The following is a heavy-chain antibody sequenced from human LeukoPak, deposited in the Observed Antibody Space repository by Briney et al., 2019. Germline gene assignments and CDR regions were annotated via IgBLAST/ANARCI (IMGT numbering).Heavy chain of an antibody. J-gene: IGHJ6*03. Sequence: PGGSLRLSCAASGFTFSSYGMHWVRQAPGKGLEWVAFIRYDGSNKYYADSVKGRFTISRDNSKNTLYLQMNSLRAEDTAVYYCAKDLSSSWYAQNYMDVWGKGTTVTISS. CDR3: AKDLSSSWYAQNYMDV. D-gene: IGHD6-13*01. CDR1: GFTFSSYG. CDR2: IRYDGSNK. V-gene: IGHV3-30*02.